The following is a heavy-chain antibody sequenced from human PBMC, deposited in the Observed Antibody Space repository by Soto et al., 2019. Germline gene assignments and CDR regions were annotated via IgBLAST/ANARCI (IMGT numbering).Heavy chain of an antibody. V-gene: IGHV4-34*02. CDR3: ARGHSSSAGRGNDDWFDP. D-gene: IGHD6-25*01. CDR2: INHSGST. CDR1: GGSFSGYY. J-gene: IGHJ5*02. Sequence: QVLLQQWGAGLLKPSETLSLTCAVYGGSFSGYYWSWIRQPPGKGLEWIGEINHSGSTSYNPSLKIRVTISVDTSKNQFSLKLSSVTAADTAVYYCARGHSSSAGRGNDDWFDPWGQGTLVTVSS.